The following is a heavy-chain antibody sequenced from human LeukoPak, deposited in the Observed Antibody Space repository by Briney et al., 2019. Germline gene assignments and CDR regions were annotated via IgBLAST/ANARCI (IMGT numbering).Heavy chain of an antibody. V-gene: IGHV1-18*01. D-gene: IGHD3-22*01. CDR1: GYTFTSYG. J-gene: IGHJ3*02. Sequence: GASVKVSCKASGYTFTSYGISWVRQAPGQGLEWMGWISAYNGNTNYAQKLQGRVTMTTDTSTSTAYMELRSLRSDDTAVYYCARVPDSSGYYGSDAFDIWGQGTMVTVSS. CDR3: ARVPDSSGYYGSDAFDI. CDR2: ISAYNGNT.